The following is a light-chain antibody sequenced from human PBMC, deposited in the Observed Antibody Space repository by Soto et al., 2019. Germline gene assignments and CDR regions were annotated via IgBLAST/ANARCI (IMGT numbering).Light chain of an antibody. J-gene: IGKJ1*01. Sequence: EIVLTPSPATLSVSPGERVTLYCRASQSVSSRLAWYHQKPGQSPRLLIYGASTRATGIPARFSGSGSGTEFTLTISSLQSEDFGLYYCHQYNNFWTFGQGTKVDIK. CDR2: GAS. V-gene: IGKV3-15*01. CDR1: QSVSSR. CDR3: HQYNNFWT.